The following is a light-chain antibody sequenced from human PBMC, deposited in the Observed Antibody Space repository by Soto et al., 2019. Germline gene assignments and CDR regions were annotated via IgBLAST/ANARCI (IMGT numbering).Light chain of an antibody. CDR2: GAS. CDR3: QQYGRSPT. J-gene: IGKJ1*01. V-gene: IGKV3-15*01. Sequence: EILMTQSPSTLSVSPGERATLSCRASQSVSIDLAWYQQTPGQAPRLLIYGASTRATGIPVRLSGSASGTEFTLTISRQDPEDFVVYYCQQYGRSPTFGQGTKVDIK. CDR1: QSVSID.